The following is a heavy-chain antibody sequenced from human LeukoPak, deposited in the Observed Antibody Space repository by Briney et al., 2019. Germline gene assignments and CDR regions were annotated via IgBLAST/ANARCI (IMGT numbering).Heavy chain of an antibody. J-gene: IGHJ4*02. D-gene: IGHD2-8*01. Sequence: ASETLSLTCTVSGGSISSYYWSWIRQPPGKGLEWIGYIYYSGSTDYNPSLKSRVTISVDTSKNQFSLKLNSVTAADTAVYYCASLTYGYFDYWGQGTLVTVSS. CDR1: GGSISSYY. V-gene: IGHV4-59*08. CDR2: IYYSGST. CDR3: ASLTYGYFDY.